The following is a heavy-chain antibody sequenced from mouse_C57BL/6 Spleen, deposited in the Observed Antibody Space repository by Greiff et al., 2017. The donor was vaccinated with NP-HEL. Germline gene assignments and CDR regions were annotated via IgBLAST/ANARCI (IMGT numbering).Heavy chain of an antibody. D-gene: IGHD1-1*01. V-gene: IGHV1-75*01. J-gene: IGHJ4*01. Sequence: QVQLKQSGPELVKPGASVQISCKASGYTFTDYYINWVKQRPGQGLEWIGWIFPGSGSTYYNEKFKSKATLTVDKSSSTAYMLLSSLTSEDSAFYFCAREKGYYGSNDAMDYWGQGTSVTVSS. CDR2: IFPGSGST. CDR1: GYTFTDYY. CDR3: AREKGYYGSNDAMDY.